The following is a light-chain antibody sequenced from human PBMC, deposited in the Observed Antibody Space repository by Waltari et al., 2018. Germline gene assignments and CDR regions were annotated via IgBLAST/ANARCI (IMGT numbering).Light chain of an antibody. Sequence: QSALTQPASVSGSPGQSITISCTGTSSDVGGYDYVSWYQHHPGKAPKLMIYGVSNRPSGVPNRCSGSKSGNTAALTISGLQAEDEADYYCSSHTRSSTLVVGGGTKLTVL. CDR3: SSHTRSSTLV. V-gene: IGLV2-14*01. J-gene: IGLJ3*02. CDR1: SSDVGGYDY. CDR2: GVS.